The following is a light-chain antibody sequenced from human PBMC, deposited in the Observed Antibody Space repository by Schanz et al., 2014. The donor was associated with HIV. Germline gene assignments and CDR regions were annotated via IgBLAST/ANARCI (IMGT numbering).Light chain of an antibody. CDR1: QSIASY. CDR3: QQYGSSGT. V-gene: IGKV3-20*01. J-gene: IGKJ3*01. Sequence: EIVLTQSPATLSLSPGERATLSCRASQSIASYLAWYQQKPGQAPRLLIYGASSRATGVPDRFSGSGSGTYFTLTINRLEPEDCAVYYCQQYGSSGTFGPGTKVHIQ. CDR2: GAS.